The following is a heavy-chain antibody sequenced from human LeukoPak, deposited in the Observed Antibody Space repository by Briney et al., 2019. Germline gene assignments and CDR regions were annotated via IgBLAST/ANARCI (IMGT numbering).Heavy chain of an antibody. V-gene: IGHV4-39*07. Sequence: PSETLSLTCIVSGGPISVDYWGWIRQPPGKGLEWIGNIFYRGSTYYGPSLKSRVTISLDTSKNQFSLNLNSVTAADTAVYYCAKSNGYGLIDIWGQGTMVTVSS. D-gene: IGHD2-2*03. CDR1: GGPISVDY. J-gene: IGHJ3*02. CDR3: AKSNGYGLIDI. CDR2: IFYRGST.